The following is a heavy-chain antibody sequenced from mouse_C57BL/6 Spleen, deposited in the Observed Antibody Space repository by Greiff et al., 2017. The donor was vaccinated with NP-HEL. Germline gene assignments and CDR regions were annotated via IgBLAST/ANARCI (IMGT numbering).Heavy chain of an antibody. CDR2: IDPSDSYT. Sequence: QVQLQQPGAELVRPGTSVKLSCKASGYTFTSYWMHWVKQRPGQGLEWIGVIDPSDSYTNYNQKFKGKATLTVDTSSSTAYMQLSSLTSEDSAVYYCARDPLYYYGSSYGDYAMDYWGQGTSVTVSS. D-gene: IGHD1-1*01. CDR1: GYTFTSYW. J-gene: IGHJ4*01. CDR3: ARDPLYYYGSSYGDYAMDY. V-gene: IGHV1-59*01.